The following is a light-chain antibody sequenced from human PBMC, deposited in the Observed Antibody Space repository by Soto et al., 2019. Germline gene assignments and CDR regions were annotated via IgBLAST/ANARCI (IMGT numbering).Light chain of an antibody. J-gene: IGLJ1*01. Sequence: QSAPTQPASVSGSPGQSITISCTGTSSDVATYSLVSWYQQHPGKAPKVMIYEDRKRPSGVSNRFSGSKSGNTASLTISGLQAEDEADYYCCSYAGNSVYVFGTGTKLTVL. CDR3: CSYAGNSVYV. V-gene: IGLV2-23*01. CDR2: EDR. CDR1: SSDVATYSL.